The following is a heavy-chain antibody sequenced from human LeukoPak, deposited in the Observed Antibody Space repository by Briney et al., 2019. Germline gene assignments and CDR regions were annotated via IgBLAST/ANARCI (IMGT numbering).Heavy chain of an antibody. J-gene: IGHJ6*02. V-gene: IGHV3-53*01. D-gene: IGHD3-16*01. CDR3: ARALGGYYGMGV. CDR1: GFTVSSNY. Sequence: GGSLRLSCAASGFTVSSNYMSWVRQAPGKGLEWVSVIYSGGSTYYADSVKGRFTISRDNSKNTLYLQVNSLRAEDTAVYYCARALGGYYGMGVWGQGTTVTVSS. CDR2: IYSGGST.